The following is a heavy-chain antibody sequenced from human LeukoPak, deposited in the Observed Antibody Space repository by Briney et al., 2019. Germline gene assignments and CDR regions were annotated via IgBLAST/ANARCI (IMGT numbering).Heavy chain of an antibody. J-gene: IGHJ6*02. D-gene: IGHD5-18*01. CDR1: GGTFSIYA. CDR2: IIPIFGTA. Sequence: SVNVSCKASGGTFSIYAISWVRQAPGQGLEWIGGIIPIFGTANYAQKFQGRVSITADESTSTAYMELSSLRSEDTAVYYCARSDVDTALPYYYYYYGMDVWGQGTTVTVSS. V-gene: IGHV1-69*13. CDR3: ARSDVDTALPYYYYYYGMDV.